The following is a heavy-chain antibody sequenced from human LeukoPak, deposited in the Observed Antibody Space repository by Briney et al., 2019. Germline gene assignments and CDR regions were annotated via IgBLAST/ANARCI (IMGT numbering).Heavy chain of an antibody. V-gene: IGHV3-7*01. Sequence: GGSLRLSCAASGFSFSTSGIHWVRQAPGKGLEWVANIKQDGSEKNYVDSVKGRFTISRDNAKNSLYLQMNSLRAEDTAVYYCAREEDMYWGQGTLVTVSS. CDR1: GFSFSTSG. J-gene: IGHJ4*02. CDR3: AREEDMY. CDR2: IKQDGSEK. D-gene: IGHD2-15*01.